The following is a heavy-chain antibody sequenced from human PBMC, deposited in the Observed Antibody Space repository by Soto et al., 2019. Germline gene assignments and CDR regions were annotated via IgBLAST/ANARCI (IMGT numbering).Heavy chain of an antibody. CDR1: GGSSSSYY. Sequence: PLETLPLTWTVSGGSSSSYYWSWIRQPTGKGLEWVSYITSSSSTIYYADSVKGRFTISRDNAKNSLYLQMNSLRDEDTAVYYCARTLAAAAYYYYYGMDVWGQGTTVTVSS. CDR3: ARTLAAAAYYYYYGMDV. V-gene: IGHV3-48*02. J-gene: IGHJ6*02. D-gene: IGHD6-13*01. CDR2: ITSSSSTI.